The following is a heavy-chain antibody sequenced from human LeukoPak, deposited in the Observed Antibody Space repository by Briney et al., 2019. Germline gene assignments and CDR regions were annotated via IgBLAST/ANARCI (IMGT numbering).Heavy chain of an antibody. CDR1: GFTFTSYN. V-gene: IGHV3-21*01. J-gene: IGHJ6*03. CDR3: ARARPPTSYYSYYMDV. CDR2: ISSGSMII. Sequence: PGGSLRLSCVASGFTFTSYNMNWVRQAPGKGLEWVSSISSGSMIIHSADSLRGRFIISRDNAKNSLYLQMDSLRTEDTAVYFCARARPPTSYYSYYMDVWGRATTVIVSS.